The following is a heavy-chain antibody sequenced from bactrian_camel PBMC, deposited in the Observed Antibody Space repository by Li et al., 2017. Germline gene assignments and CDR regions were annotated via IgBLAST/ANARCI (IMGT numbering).Heavy chain of an antibody. D-gene: IGHD2*01. CDR1: GFTFSSYD. J-gene: IGHJ4*01. CDR3: AAGLRHWYSPFAESSYFY. Sequence: DVQLVESGGGLVQPGGSLRLSCVGSGFTFSSYDMSWVRQAPGKGLECVASYKSSSERTYYTDSVKGRFTVSRDNAKNTLYLQMNSLKPEDTAMYYCAAGLRHWYSPFAESSYFYWGQGTQVTVS. CDR2: YKSSSERT. V-gene: IGHV3S40*01.